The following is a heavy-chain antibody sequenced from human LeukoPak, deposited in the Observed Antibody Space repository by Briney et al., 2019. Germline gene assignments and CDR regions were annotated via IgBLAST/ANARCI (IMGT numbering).Heavy chain of an antibody. V-gene: IGHV3-66*01. J-gene: IGHJ4*02. Sequence: PGGSLRLSCAASGFTVSSNSMSWVRQAPGKGLEWVSVIYSGGSTYYADSVKGRFTISRDNSKNTLYLQMNSLRAEDTAVYYCARAPSTVRSWYYFDYWGQGTLVTVSS. CDR2: IYSGGST. CDR3: ARAPSTVRSWYYFDY. CDR1: GFTVSSNS. D-gene: IGHD6-13*01.